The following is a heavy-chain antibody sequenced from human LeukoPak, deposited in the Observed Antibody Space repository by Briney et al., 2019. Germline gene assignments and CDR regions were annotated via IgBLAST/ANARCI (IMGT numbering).Heavy chain of an antibody. CDR1: GFTFSTYW. Sequence: PGGSLRLSCAASGFTFSTYWMHWVRQGPGKELVWVSRIKTDGSSTNYADSVKGRFTISRDNAKNTLYLQMNSLRVEDTAVYYCARASPERYGDFDIWGQGTMVTVSS. V-gene: IGHV3-74*01. CDR3: ARASPERYGDFDI. CDR2: IKTDGSST. J-gene: IGHJ3*02. D-gene: IGHD4/OR15-4a*01.